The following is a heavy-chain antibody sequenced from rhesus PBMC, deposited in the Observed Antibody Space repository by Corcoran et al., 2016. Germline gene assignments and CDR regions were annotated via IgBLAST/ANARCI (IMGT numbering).Heavy chain of an antibody. J-gene: IGHJ4*01. CDR3: ARQGARGGTTVDY. D-gene: IGHD1-44*01. CDR1: GGSISSRNW. CDR2: IYGGSWST. Sequence: QVQLQESGPGVVKPSETLSLTCAVSGGSISSRNWWSGIRQSPGKGLEWIGYIYGGSWSTSYNPSLKSRVTISTDTSKNQFSLKLSSVTAADTAVYYCARQGARGGTTVDYWGQGVLVTVSS. V-gene: IGHV4-93*02.